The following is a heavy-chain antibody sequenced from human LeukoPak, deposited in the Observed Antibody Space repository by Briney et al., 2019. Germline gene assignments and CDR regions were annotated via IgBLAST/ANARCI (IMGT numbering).Heavy chain of an antibody. Sequence: GGSLRLSRAAYGFTFSHYSMHWVRQAPGKGLEYVSAIISNGGSTHYADSVKGRFTISRDNSKNTLYLQMDSLRAEDMAVYYCARITMGATIANFYYYHMDVWGKGATVTVSS. J-gene: IGHJ6*03. CDR3: ARITMGATIANFYYYHMDV. V-gene: IGHV3-64*02. CDR1: GFTFSHYS. D-gene: IGHD3-3*01. CDR2: IISNGGST.